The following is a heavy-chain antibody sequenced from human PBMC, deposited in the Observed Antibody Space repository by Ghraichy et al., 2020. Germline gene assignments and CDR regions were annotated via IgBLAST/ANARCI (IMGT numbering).Heavy chain of an antibody. Sequence: AVKVSCKASGGTFSSYAISWVRQAPGQGLEWMGGIIPIFGTANYAQKFQGRVTITADESTSTAYMELSSLRSEDTAVYYCAFSPVWLRPPGYFDLWGRGTLVTVSS. J-gene: IGHJ2*01. CDR3: AFSPVWLRPPGYFDL. D-gene: IGHD5-24*01. CDR1: GGTFSSYA. CDR2: IIPIFGTA. V-gene: IGHV1-69*13.